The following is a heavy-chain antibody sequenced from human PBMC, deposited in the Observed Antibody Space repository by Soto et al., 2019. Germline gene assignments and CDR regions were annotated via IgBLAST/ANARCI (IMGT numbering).Heavy chain of an antibody. Sequence: GESLKISCKGSGYSFTSYWIGWVRQMPGKGLEWMGIIYPGDSDTRYGPSFQGQVTISADKSISTAYLQWSSLKASDTAMYYCARQTFEYSSSSAAYGMDVWGQGTTVTVSS. V-gene: IGHV5-51*01. D-gene: IGHD6-6*01. CDR2: IYPGDSDT. CDR3: ARQTFEYSSSSAAYGMDV. CDR1: GYSFTSYW. J-gene: IGHJ6*02.